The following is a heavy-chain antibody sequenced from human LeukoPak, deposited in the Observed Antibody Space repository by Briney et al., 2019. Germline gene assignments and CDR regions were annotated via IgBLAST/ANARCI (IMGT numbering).Heavy chain of an antibody. CDR3: VRRGDANSGEGDHDF. Sequence: PGGSLRLSCAASGFTFHSNGISWVRQAPGKGLEWVSTIGGSGDKTFYADSVKGRFTISRDNSKNMVHLQMNSLTGEDTALYYCVRRGDANSGEGDHDFWGRGALVTAS. CDR1: GFTFHSNG. J-gene: IGHJ4*02. CDR2: IGGSGDKT. V-gene: IGHV3-23*01. D-gene: IGHD6-19*01.